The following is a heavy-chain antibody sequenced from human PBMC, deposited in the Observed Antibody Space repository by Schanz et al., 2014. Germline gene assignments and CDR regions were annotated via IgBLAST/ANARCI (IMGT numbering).Heavy chain of an antibody. J-gene: IGHJ5*02. D-gene: IGHD3-10*01. CDR2: IKSDGSST. V-gene: IGHV3-74*02. CDR1: GFTFSSYS. Sequence: VQLVESGGGVVQPGGSLRLSCAASGFTFSSYSMNWVRQAPGKGLEWVSRIKSDGSSTSYADSVKGRFTISRDNAKNTLYLQMNSLRAEDTAVYYCARPALWFGDNCFDPWGQGTLVTVSS. CDR3: ARPALWFGDNCFDP.